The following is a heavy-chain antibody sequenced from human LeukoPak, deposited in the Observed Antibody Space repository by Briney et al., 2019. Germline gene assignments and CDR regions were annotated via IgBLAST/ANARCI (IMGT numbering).Heavy chain of an antibody. CDR2: ITTSGSST. D-gene: IGHD3-16*01. CDR3: TRESRGSYHAFES. J-gene: IGHJ4*02. V-gene: IGHV3-11*01. CDR1: GFSLSDYY. Sequence: GGSLRLSCAASGFSLSDYYMSWVRQAPGKQLERISYITTSGSSTDYADSVKGRFTISRDNAKNSVVLQMDSLRAEDTAVYYCTRESRGSYHAFESWGQGTLVSVSS.